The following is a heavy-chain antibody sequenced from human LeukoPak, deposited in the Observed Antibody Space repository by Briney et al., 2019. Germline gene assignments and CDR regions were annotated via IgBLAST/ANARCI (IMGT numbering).Heavy chain of an antibody. CDR1: GYTLTELS. CDR3: ARAYDFWSGYSGVAFDI. V-gene: IGHV1-24*01. D-gene: IGHD3-3*01. Sequence: ASVKVSCKVSGYTLTELSMHWVRQAPGKGLEWMGGFDPEDGETIYAQKFQGRVTITADESTSTAYMELSSLRSEDTAVYYCARAYDFWSGYSGVAFDIWSQGTMVTVSS. J-gene: IGHJ3*02. CDR2: FDPEDGET.